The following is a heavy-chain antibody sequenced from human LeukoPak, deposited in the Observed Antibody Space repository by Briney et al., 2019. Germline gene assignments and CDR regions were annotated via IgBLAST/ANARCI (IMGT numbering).Heavy chain of an antibody. V-gene: IGHV4-31*03. J-gene: IGHJ6*02. CDR3: ARGMYSSSWYGYYYYYYGMDV. CDR2: IYYSGST. D-gene: IGHD6-13*01. Sequence: SETLSLTCTVSGGSISSGGYYWSWIRQHPGKGLEWIGYIYYSGSTYYNPSLKSRVTISVDTSKNQFSLKLSSVTAADTAVYYCARGMYSSSWYGYYYYYYGMDVWGQGTTVTVSS. CDR1: GGSISSGGYY.